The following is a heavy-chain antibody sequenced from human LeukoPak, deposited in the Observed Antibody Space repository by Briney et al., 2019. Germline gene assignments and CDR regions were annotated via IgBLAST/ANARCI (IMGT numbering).Heavy chain of an antibody. J-gene: IGHJ6*03. CDR2: ISGSGGST. CDR1: GFTFSSYG. V-gene: IGHV3-23*01. D-gene: IGHD2-15*01. CDR3: AGYCSGGSCYRDYYYYYMDV. Sequence: GGSLTLSCAASGFTFSSYGMSWVRPAPGKGLEWVSAISGSGGSTYYADSVKGRFTISRDNSKNTLYLQTNSLRAEDTAVYYCAGYCSGGSCYRDYYYYYMDVWGKETTVTISS.